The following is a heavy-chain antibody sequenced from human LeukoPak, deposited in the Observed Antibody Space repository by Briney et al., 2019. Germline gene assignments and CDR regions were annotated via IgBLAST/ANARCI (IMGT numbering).Heavy chain of an antibody. CDR3: AKDQRIYYGSGSPPDY. Sequence: GGSLRLSCKASGFIFSNYAMSWVRQAPGKGLEWVSGISGSSGSTYYADSVKGRFTISRDNSKNTLYLQMNSLTAEDTAVYYCAKDQRIYYGSGSPPDYWGQGTLVTVSS. CDR2: ISGSSGST. V-gene: IGHV3-23*01. J-gene: IGHJ4*02. CDR1: GFIFSNYA. D-gene: IGHD3-10*01.